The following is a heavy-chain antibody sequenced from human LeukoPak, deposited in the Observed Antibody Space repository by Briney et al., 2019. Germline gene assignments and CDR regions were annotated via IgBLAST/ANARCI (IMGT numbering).Heavy chain of an antibody. CDR1: GGSISSSSYY. CDR3: ARGDVNWGTAFDI. J-gene: IGHJ3*02. D-gene: IGHD7-27*01. CDR2: IYYSGST. V-gene: IGHV4-39*07. Sequence: SETLSLTCTVSGGSISSSSYYWGWIRQPPGKGLEWIGSIYYSGSTNYNPSLKSRVTISVDTSKNQFSLKLSSVTAADTAVYYCARGDVNWGTAFDIWGQGTMVTVSS.